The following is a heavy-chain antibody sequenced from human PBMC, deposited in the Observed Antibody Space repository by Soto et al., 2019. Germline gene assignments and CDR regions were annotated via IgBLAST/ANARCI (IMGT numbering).Heavy chain of an antibody. CDR1: GYTFTSFD. CDR2: MNTGNGNT. Sequence: ASVKVSCKASGYTFTSFDINWVRQATGQRLEWMGWMNTGNGNTNYARKFQGRVTITRDTSASTAYMELSSLRSEDTAVYYCARDIASFDYWGQGTLVTVSS. J-gene: IGHJ4*02. D-gene: IGHD6-13*01. V-gene: IGHV1-3*04. CDR3: ARDIASFDY.